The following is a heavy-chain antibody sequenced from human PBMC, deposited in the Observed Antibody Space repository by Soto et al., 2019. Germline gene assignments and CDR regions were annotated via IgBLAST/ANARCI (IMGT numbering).Heavy chain of an antibody. CDR1: GGSFSGYY. Sequence: SETLSLTCAVYGGSFSGYYWSWIRQPPGKGLEWIGEINHSGSTNYNPSLKSRVTISVDTSKNQIYLKLSSVTAADTAVYYCAGLGAVAGLDAFDIWGQGTMVTVSS. D-gene: IGHD6-19*01. CDR2: INHSGST. V-gene: IGHV4-34*01. J-gene: IGHJ3*02. CDR3: AGLGAVAGLDAFDI.